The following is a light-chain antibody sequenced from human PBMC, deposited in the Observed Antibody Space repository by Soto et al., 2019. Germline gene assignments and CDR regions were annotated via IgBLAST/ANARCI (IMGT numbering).Light chain of an antibody. CDR1: ALPKQY. J-gene: IGLJ2*01. Sequence: SYELTQPPSVSVSPGQTARITCSGDALPKQYAYWYQQKPGQAPVLVIYKDSERPSGIPERFSGSSSGTTLTLTISGVQAEDDADYNCQSADSSGTYVVFGGGTKLTVL. CDR2: KDS. V-gene: IGLV3-25*03. CDR3: QSADSSGTYVV.